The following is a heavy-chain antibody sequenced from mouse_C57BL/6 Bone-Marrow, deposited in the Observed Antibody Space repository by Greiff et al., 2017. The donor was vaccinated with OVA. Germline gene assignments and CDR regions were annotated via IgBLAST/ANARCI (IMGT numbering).Heavy chain of an antibody. D-gene: IGHD2-4*01. CDR2: IWCDDDK. CDR1: GFSLSTFGMG. CDR3: ARMNDYDGCFDY. V-gene: IGHV8-8*01. Sequence: QVTLKVCGPGILQPSQTLSLTCSSSGFSLSTFGMGVGWIRQPSGKGLEWLVHIWCDDDKYYNPGLESRRIISKATSKNQVFLKIANVDTADTATDYCARMNDYDGCFDYWGQGTTLTVSS. J-gene: IGHJ2*01.